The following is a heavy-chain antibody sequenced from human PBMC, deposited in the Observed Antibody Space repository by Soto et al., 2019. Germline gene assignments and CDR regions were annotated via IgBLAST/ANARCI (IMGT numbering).Heavy chain of an antibody. CDR1: GYTFTGYY. CDR2: INPNSGGT. J-gene: IGHJ5*02. D-gene: IGHD3-10*01. V-gene: IGHV1-2*02. Sequence: QVQLVQSGAEVKKPGASVKVSCKSSGYTFTGYYMHWVRQAPGQGLEWMGWINPNSGGTNYAQNFQGRVTRTRDTSISTAYTELSRLRSDDTAVYYCARGILVSLFDRWFDPWGQGSLVPVSS. CDR3: ARGILVSLFDRWFDP.